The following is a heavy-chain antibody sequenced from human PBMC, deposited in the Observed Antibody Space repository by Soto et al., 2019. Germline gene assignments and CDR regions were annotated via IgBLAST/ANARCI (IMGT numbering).Heavy chain of an antibody. V-gene: IGHV1-18*01. CDR3: ARPEWGGAFDI. CDR2: ITTDKGKT. D-gene: IGHD1-26*01. Sequence: GASVKVSCKTSGYTFTSFGISWVRQAPGQGLEWMGWITTDKGKTNYAQKFQGRVTMTTDKSKNTLYLQMKSLRADDTAVYYCARPEWGGAFDIWGQGTMVTVSS. J-gene: IGHJ3*02. CDR1: GYTFTSFG.